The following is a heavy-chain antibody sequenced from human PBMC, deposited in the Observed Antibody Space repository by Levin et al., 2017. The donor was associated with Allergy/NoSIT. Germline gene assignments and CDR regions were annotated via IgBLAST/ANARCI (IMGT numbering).Heavy chain of an antibody. D-gene: IGHD3-22*01. CDR1: GFTFSSYA. CDR3: AKDLTPLYYYDSSGGDAFDI. V-gene: IGHV3-23*01. CDR2: ISGSGGST. Sequence: GGSLRLSCAASGFTFSSYAMSWVRQAPGKGLEWVSAISGSGGSTYYADSVKGRFTISRDNSKNTLYLQMNSLRAEDTAVYYCAKDLTPLYYYDSSGGDAFDIWGQGTMVTVSS. J-gene: IGHJ3*02.